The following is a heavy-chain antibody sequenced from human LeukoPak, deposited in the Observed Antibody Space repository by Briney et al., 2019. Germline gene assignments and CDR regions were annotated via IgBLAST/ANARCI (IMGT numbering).Heavy chain of an antibody. D-gene: IGHD6-13*01. CDR2: IWYDGSKK. J-gene: IGHJ4*02. V-gene: IGHV3-33*01. Sequence: GGSLRLSCAASGFIFSTYGMQWVRQAPGKGLEWVAVIWYDGSKKYYTDSVKGRFTISRDDSENTLYLQMNSLRGEDTAVYYCARDPASAGVYFDSWGQGTLVTVSS. CDR1: GFIFSTYG. CDR3: ARDPASAGVYFDS.